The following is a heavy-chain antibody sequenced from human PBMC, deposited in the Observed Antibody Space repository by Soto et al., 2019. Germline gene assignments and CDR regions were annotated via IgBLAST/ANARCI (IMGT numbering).Heavy chain of an antibody. D-gene: IGHD3-16*01. Sequence: EVQLVESGGGLVQPGGSLRLSCAASGFTFSGYWMAWVRQAPGKGLEWVANINQGGGEKYHVDSVKGRFTITRDNAENSLYLQMNSLRAEDTAVYYGAGDATFCLDCWGRGTLVTVSS. CDR1: GFTFSGYW. CDR2: INQGGGEK. V-gene: IGHV3-7*03. J-gene: IGHJ4*02. CDR3: AGDATFCLDC.